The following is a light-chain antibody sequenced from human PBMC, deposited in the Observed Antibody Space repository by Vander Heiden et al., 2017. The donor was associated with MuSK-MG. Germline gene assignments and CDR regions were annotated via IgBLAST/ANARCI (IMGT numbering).Light chain of an antibody. CDR3: AAWDDSLNGVV. CDR2: YDD. V-gene: IGLV1-36*01. CDR1: SSNIGNNA. J-gene: IGLJ2*01. Sequence: QSVLTQPPSVSKAPRQRVTISCSGSSSNIGNNAVNWYQQHPGKAPKLLIYYDDLLPSGVSDRFSGSKSGTSASLAISGLQSEDEADYYCAAWDDSLNGVVFGGGTKLTVL.